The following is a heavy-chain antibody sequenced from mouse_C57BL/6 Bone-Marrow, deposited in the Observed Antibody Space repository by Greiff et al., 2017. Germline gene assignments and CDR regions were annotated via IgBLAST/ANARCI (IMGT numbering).Heavy chain of an antibody. CDR1: GFNINDDY. CDR2: IDPENGDT. J-gene: IGHJ4*01. CDR3: TTTAMDD. Sequence: EVQLQQPGAELVRPGASVKLSCTASGFNINDDYMHWVKQRPEQGLEWIGWIDPENGDTEYASKFQGKATITADTTSNTAYLQLSSLTSEDTAGYYCTTTAMDDWGQGTSVTVSS. V-gene: IGHV14-4*01.